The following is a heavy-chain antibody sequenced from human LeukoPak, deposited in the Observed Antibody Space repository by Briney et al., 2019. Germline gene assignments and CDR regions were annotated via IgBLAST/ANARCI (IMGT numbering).Heavy chain of an antibody. CDR3: APNYGVLGG. V-gene: IGHV3-30*03. J-gene: IGHJ4*02. CDR2: ISYDGSNK. CDR1: GFTFSSYG. D-gene: IGHD4-17*01. Sequence: GGSLRLSCAASGFTFSSYGMHWVRQAPGKGLEWVAVISYDGSNKYYADSVKGRSTISRDNSKNTLYLQMNSLRAEDTAVYYCAPNYGVLGGWGQGTLVTVSS.